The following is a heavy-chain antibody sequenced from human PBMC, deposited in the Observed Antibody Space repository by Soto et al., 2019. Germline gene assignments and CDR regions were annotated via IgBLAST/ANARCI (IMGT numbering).Heavy chain of an antibody. Sequence: SETLSLTCTVSGGSISSSSYYWGWIRQPPGKGLEWIGCIYYSGSTNYTPSLKSRVTISVDTSKNQFSLKLSSVTAADTAVYYCARDSSYGSLDYFDYWGQGTLVTVSS. D-gene: IGHD5-18*01. J-gene: IGHJ4*02. CDR2: IYYSGST. V-gene: IGHV4-39*07. CDR1: GGSISSSSYY. CDR3: ARDSSYGSLDYFDY.